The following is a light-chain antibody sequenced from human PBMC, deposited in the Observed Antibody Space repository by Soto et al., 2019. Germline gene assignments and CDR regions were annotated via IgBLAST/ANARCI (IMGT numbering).Light chain of an antibody. Sequence: QSVLTQPPSVSGAPGQSVTISCTGSNTNIGSGYDVHWYQQVPGTDPKLLIFGNTNRPSGVPDRFSGSKSGTSASLAITGLQPEDEAAYTCQSYDRSLSGWVFGGGTKVTVL. V-gene: IGLV1-40*01. CDR1: NTNIGSGYD. CDR2: GNT. CDR3: QSYDRSLSGWV. J-gene: IGLJ3*02.